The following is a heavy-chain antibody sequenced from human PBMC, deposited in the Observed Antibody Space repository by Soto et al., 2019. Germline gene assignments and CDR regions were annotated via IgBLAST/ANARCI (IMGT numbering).Heavy chain of an antibody. CDR2: ISSSGSTI. V-gene: IGHV3-48*03. CDR1: GFTFSSYE. CDR3: ARDWSYYYDSSGYCYPADDAFDI. J-gene: IGHJ3*02. Sequence: GGSLRLSCAASGFTFSSYEMNWVRQAPGKGLEWVSYISSSGSTIYYADSVKGRFTISRDNAKNSLYLQMNSLRAEDTAVYYCARDWSYYYDSSGYCYPADDAFDIWGQGTMVTVSS. D-gene: IGHD3-22*01.